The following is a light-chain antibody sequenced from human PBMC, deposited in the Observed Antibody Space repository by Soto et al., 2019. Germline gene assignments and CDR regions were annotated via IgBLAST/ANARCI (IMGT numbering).Light chain of an antibody. J-gene: IGKJ5*01. V-gene: IGKV3-11*01. Sequence: ETVMTQSPDTLSLSPGERATLSCSASQSVSDNLAWYQQRPGQAPRLLIYDASNRATGIPARFSGSGSGTDFTLTISSLEPEDFAVYYCQQRSNWPPITFGQGTRLENK. CDR3: QQRSNWPPIT. CDR2: DAS. CDR1: QSVSDN.